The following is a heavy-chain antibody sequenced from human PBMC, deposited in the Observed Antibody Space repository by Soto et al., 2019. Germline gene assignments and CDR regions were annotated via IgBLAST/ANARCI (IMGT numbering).Heavy chain of an antibody. CDR1: GFTFSGSA. V-gene: IGHV3-73*01. Sequence: EVQLVESGGGLVQPGGSLKLSCAASGFTFSGSAMHWVRQASGKGLEWVGRIRSKANSYATAYAASVKGRFTISRDDSKSTAYLQMNSLKTEDTSVYYGRYEGHYDFGSGYYTYYFDYWGQGTLVTVSS. D-gene: IGHD3-3*01. CDR3: RYEGHYDFGSGYYTYYFDY. CDR2: IRSKANSYAT. J-gene: IGHJ4*02.